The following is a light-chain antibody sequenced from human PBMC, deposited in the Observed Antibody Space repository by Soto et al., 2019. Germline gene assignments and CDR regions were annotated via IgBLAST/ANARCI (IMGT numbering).Light chain of an antibody. J-gene: IGKJ5*01. CDR1: QSDGSN. CDR3: QQYNNWPSIT. Sequence: EIVMTQSPATLSVSPGERATLSCRASQSDGSNLAWYQQKPGQAPRLLIYGASTRATGIPARFSGSGSGTEFTLTISSLQSEDFVVYYCQQYNNWPSITFGQGTRLEIK. V-gene: IGKV3-15*01. CDR2: GAS.